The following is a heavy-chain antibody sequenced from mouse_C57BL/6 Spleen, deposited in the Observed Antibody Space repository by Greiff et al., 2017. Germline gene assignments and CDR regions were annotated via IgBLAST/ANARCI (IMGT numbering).Heavy chain of an antibody. V-gene: IGHV1-64*01. CDR1: GYTFTSYW. Sequence: QVQLQQPGAELVKPGASVKLSCKASGYTFTSYWMHWVKQRPGQGLEWIGMIHPNSGSTNYNEKFKSKATLTVDKSSSTAYMQLSSLTSEDSAVYYCAREYDYDHWYIDVWGTGTTGTVSS. J-gene: IGHJ1*03. CDR3: AREYDYDHWYIDV. D-gene: IGHD2-4*01. CDR2: IHPNSGST.